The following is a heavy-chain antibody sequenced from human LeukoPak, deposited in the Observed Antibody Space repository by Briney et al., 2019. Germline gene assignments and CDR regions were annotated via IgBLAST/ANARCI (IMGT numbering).Heavy chain of an antibody. CDR2: IYSGGST. V-gene: IGHV3-53*01. CDR3: ARVSYYYDSSGPTTYFDY. CDR1: GFTVSSNY. J-gene: IGHJ4*02. Sequence: GGSLRLSCAASGFTVSSNYMSWVRQAPGKGLEWVSLIYSGGSTFYADSVKGRFTISRDNSKNTLYLQMNSLRAEDTAVYYCARVSYYYDSSGPTTYFDYWGQGTLVTVSS. D-gene: IGHD3-22*01.